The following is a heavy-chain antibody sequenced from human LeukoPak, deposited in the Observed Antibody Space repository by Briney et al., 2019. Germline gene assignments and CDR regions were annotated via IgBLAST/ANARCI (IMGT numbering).Heavy chain of an antibody. CDR1: GYTFTGYY. CDR2: INPNSGGT. D-gene: IGHD6-19*01. CDR3: ARVGIAVAGTRVDFDY. Sequence: GASVKVSCKASGYTFTGYYMHWVRQAPGQGLEWMGRINPNSGGTNYAQNFQGRVTMTRDTSISTAYMELSRLRSDDTAVYYCARVGIAVAGTRVDFDYWGQGTLVTVSS. J-gene: IGHJ4*02. V-gene: IGHV1-2*06.